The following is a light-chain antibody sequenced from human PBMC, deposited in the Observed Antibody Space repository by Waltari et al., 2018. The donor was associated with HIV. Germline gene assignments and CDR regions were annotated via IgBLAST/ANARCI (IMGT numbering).Light chain of an antibody. CDR2: QSS. CDR3: TSYTGSTNLL. J-gene: IGLJ2*01. CDR1: KLGDTY. V-gene: IGLV3-1*01. Sequence: SYELTQSPSVSVSPGQTASITCSGDKLGDTYVSWYQQKPGQSPVLVIYQSSKRPSEIPERFSGSNSGDTATLTISGTQAVDEADYYCTSYTGSTNLLFGGGTKLTVL.